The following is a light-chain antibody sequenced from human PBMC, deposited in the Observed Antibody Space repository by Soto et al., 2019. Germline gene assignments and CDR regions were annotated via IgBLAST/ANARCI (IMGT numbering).Light chain of an antibody. CDR3: SSYASGSSVV. Sequence: QSALTQPASVSGSPGQSITISCTGNSSDVGGYNFVSWYQQYPGKAPKIMIYDVSNRPSGVSNRFTGSKSGNTASLTISGLQAEDEADYYCSSYASGSSVVFGGGTKVTVL. V-gene: IGLV2-14*01. J-gene: IGLJ2*01. CDR2: DVS. CDR1: SSDVGGYNF.